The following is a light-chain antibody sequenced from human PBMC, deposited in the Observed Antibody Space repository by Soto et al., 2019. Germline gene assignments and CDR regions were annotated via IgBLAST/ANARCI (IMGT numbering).Light chain of an antibody. V-gene: IGLV4-69*01. Sequence: QSVLTQSPSASASLGASVTLTCTLSSGHSSYAIAWHQQQPEKGPRYLMKLNSDGSHSKGDGIPDRFSGSSSGAERYLTISSLQSEDEADYYCQTWGSATVVFGGGTTLTV. CDR1: SGHSSYA. J-gene: IGLJ2*01. CDR2: LNSDGSH. CDR3: QTWGSATVV.